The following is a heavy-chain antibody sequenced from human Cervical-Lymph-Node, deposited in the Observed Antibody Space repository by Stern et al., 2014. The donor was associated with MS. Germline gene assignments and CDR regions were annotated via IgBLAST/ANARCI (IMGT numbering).Heavy chain of an antibody. V-gene: IGHV3-30*03. CDR2: ISYDGNHK. CDR1: GFTFSSYG. D-gene: IGHD2-8*01. Sequence: QMQLVQSGGAVVQPGRSLRLSWAASGFTFSSYGMHWVRQAPGQGLEWAPVISYDGNHKYYAASVKGRFTISRDNSKNTLHLQMNSVTPDDTAIYYCARDYEDTSMLFDHWGQGTLVTVSS. J-gene: IGHJ4*02. CDR3: ARDYEDTSMLFDH.